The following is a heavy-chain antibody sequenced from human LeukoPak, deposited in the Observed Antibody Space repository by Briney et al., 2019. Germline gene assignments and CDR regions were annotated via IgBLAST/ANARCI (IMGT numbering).Heavy chain of an antibody. J-gene: IGHJ4*02. CDR3: ARYSYGSGSFDY. D-gene: IGHD3-10*01. CDR1: GGSISSSSYS. Sequence: SETLSLTCTVSGGSISSSSYSWGWICQPPGKGLEWIGNIYHGGTTNYNPSLKSRVTISVDTSKNQFSLKLSSVTAADTAVYYCARYSYGSGSFDYWGQGTLVTVSS. CDR2: IYHGGTT. V-gene: IGHV4-39*07.